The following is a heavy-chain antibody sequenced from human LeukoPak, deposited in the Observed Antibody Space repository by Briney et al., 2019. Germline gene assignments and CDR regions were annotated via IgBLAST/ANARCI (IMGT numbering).Heavy chain of an antibody. D-gene: IGHD1-20*01. CDR3: AKDRGSGYNWNDVLDY. CDR1: GFPFTSYG. Sequence: PGRSLRLSCAASGFPFTSYGMHWVRQAPGKGLERVAVISYDVSDKYYVDSVKGRFTISRDTSKNTLYLQMNSLRAEDTAVYYCAKDRGSGYNWNDVLDYWGQGTLVTVSS. CDR2: ISYDVSDK. J-gene: IGHJ4*02. V-gene: IGHV3-30*18.